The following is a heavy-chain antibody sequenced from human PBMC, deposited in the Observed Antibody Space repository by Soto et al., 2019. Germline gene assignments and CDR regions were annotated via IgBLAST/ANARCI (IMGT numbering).Heavy chain of an antibody. CDR3: GRLDDSGTVIDY. D-gene: IGHD1-26*01. CDR2: IFPDDSDT. J-gene: IGHJ4*02. CDR1: GYDFANYW. V-gene: IGHV5-51*01. Sequence: PGESLKISCEGSGYDFANYWIAWVRQMPGKGLEWMGIIFPDDSDTKYSPSFQGQVTISADRSINTAYLQWSSLKASDGAMYYCGRLDDSGTVIDYWGQGTLVTVSS.